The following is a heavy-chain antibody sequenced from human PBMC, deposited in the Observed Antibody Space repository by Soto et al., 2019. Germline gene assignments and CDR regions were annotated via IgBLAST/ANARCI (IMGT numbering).Heavy chain of an antibody. Sequence: GGSLRLSCSASGFTFSSYAMHWVRQAPGKGLEYVSAISSNEGSTYYADSVKGRFTISRDNSKNTLYLQMSSLRAEDTAVYYCVKDRDFWSGYSSSHWGQGTLVTVSS. V-gene: IGHV3-64D*06. CDR3: VKDRDFWSGYSSSH. CDR1: GFTFSSYA. J-gene: IGHJ4*02. D-gene: IGHD3-3*01. CDR2: ISSNEGST.